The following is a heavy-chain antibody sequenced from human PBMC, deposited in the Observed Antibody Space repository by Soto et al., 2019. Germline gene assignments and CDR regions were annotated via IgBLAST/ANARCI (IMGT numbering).Heavy chain of an antibody. J-gene: IGHJ6*02. D-gene: IGHD3-10*01. CDR2: ISAYNGNT. V-gene: IGHV1-18*04. CDR3: ARDHYYGSETYYKLGNFYYGMDV. CDR1: GYTFSSYG. Sequence: QVQLVQSGAEVKKPGASVKVSCKASGYTFSSYGISWVRQAPGQGLEWMGWISAYNGNTNYAQKAQGRVTMTTDTSTSTAYMELRSLRSDDTAVYYCARDHYYGSETYYKLGNFYYGMDVWGQGTTVTVSS.